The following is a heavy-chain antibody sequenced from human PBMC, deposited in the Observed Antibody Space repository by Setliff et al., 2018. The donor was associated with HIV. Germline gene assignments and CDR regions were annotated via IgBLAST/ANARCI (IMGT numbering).Heavy chain of an antibody. CDR2: IHTSGNT. J-gene: IGHJ4*02. V-gene: IGHV4-61*02. Sequence: SETLSLTCTVSGGSISSGDYYWTWIRQPAGKGLQWIGRIHTSGNTNYNPSLKSRVTISVDTSKNQFSLKLSSVTAADTAVYYCARDDTVVRGHIDYWGQGTLVTVSS. D-gene: IGHD3-10*01. CDR1: GGSISSGDYY. CDR3: ARDDTVVRGHIDY.